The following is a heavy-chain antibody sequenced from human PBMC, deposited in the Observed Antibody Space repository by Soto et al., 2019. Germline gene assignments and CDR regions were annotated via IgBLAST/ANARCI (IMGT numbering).Heavy chain of an antibody. J-gene: IGHJ5*02. Sequence: AASVKGSCKAVGYTFTGYYMRWVRQAPGQGLEWMGWINPNSGGTNYAQKFQGWVTMTRDTSISTAYMELSRLRSDDTAVYYCARDSLGRAGIAVAGTWFDPWGQGTLVTVSS. CDR2: INPNSGGT. D-gene: IGHD6-19*01. CDR1: GYTFTGYY. V-gene: IGHV1-2*04. CDR3: ARDSLGRAGIAVAGTWFDP.